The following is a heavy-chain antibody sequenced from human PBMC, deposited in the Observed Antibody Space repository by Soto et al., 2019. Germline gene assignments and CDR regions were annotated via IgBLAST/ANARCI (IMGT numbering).Heavy chain of an antibody. CDR1: GFTFNNFD. CDR3: ANEVDVAFSALQYGMDV. CDR2: ISYDGTYK. V-gene: IGHV3-30*18. Sequence: QVQLVESGGGVVQPGRSLRLSCAASGFTFNNFDMHWVRQAPGKGLEWVAFISYDGTYKYSADSVRGRFTVYRDNSKSTLFLQMNSLKCADTAVYVCANEVDVAFSALQYGMDVWGEGTTVSVSS. J-gene: IGHJ6*04. D-gene: IGHD5-12*01.